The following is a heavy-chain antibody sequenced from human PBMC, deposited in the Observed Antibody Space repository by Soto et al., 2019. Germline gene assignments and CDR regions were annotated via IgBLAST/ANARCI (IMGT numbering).Heavy chain of an antibody. CDR2: IYYSGNT. V-gene: IGHV4-59*01. Sequence: SETLSLTCTVSGGSISSYYWSWIRQPPGKGLEWIGYIYYSGNTNYNPSLKSRVTISVATSKTQFSLRLSSLTAADTAVYYCARLMVRGFGIYYYYGMDVWGQGTTVTVSS. CDR1: GGSISSYY. J-gene: IGHJ6*02. CDR3: ARLMVRGFGIYYYYGMDV. D-gene: IGHD3-10*01.